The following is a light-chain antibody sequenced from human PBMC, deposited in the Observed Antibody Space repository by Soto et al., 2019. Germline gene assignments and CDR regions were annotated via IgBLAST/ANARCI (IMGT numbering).Light chain of an antibody. J-gene: IGLJ2*01. CDR3: SSYTISSTLVV. V-gene: IGLV2-14*01. CDR1: SSDVGGYNY. CDR2: DVS. Sequence: QSALTQPASVSGSPGQSITISCTGTSSDVGGYNYVSWYQQHPGKAPKLMIYDVSNRPSGVSNRFSGSKSANTASLTISGLLDEDEADYYCSSYTISSTLVVFGGGTKLTVL.